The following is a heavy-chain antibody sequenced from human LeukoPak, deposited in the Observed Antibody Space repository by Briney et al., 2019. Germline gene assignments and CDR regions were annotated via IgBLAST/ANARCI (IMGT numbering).Heavy chain of an antibody. CDR1: GGSISSYY. V-gene: IGHV4-4*07. J-gene: IGHJ3*02. Sequence: SETLSLTCTVSGGSISSYYWSWIRQPAGKGLEWIGRIYTSGSTNYNPSLKSRVTMSVDTSKNQFSLKLSSVTAADTAVYYCARGMYYYGSGNAFDIWGQGTMVTVSS. CDR3: ARGMYYYGSGNAFDI. D-gene: IGHD3-10*01. CDR2: IYTSGST.